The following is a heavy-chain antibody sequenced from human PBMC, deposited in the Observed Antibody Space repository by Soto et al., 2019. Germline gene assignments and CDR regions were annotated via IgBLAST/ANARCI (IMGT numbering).Heavy chain of an antibody. CDR2: SYYSGST. D-gene: IGHD4-17*01. CDR1: GGSLRSHY. V-gene: IGHV4-59*08. Sequence: QVQLQESGPGLVKPSETLSLTCTVSGGSLRSHYWSWIRQPPGKGLEWIGNSYYSGSTNYNPSLMRRVTIPVNTSKNRFSLKLSSVTAAVQAVYYCARLGTPVAPFDYWGQGTLVTVS. CDR3: ARLGTPVAPFDY. J-gene: IGHJ4*02.